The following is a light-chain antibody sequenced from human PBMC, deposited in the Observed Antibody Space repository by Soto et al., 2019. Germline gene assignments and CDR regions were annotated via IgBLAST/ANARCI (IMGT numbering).Light chain of an antibody. Sequence: DIQLTQSPSFLSASVGDRVTITCRASQGISSYLAWYQQKPGKAPKLLIYAASTLQSGVPSRFSGSGSGTEFTLTISSLQPKDFATYYSQQLNSYPPGVFTFGPGTKVDIK. CDR1: QGISSY. CDR3: QQLNSYPPGVFT. CDR2: AAS. V-gene: IGKV1-9*01. J-gene: IGKJ3*01.